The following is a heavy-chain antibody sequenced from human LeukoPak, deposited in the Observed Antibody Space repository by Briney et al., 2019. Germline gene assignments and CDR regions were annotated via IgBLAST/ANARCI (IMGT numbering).Heavy chain of an antibody. D-gene: IGHD2-2*01. J-gene: IGHJ3*02. V-gene: IGHV1-69*02. CDR2: IIPILGIA. CDR3: ARYCSSTSCYPDAFDI. Sequence: ASVKVSCKASGGTFSSYTISWVRQAPGHGLEWIGRIIPILGIANYAQKFQGRVTIIADKFTSTAYMELSSLRSEDTAVYYCARYCSSTSCYPDAFDIWGQGTMVTVSS. CDR1: GGTFSSYT.